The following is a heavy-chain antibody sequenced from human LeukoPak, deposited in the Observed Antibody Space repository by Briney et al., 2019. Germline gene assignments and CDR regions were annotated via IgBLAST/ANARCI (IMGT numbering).Heavy chain of an antibody. D-gene: IGHD1-26*01. J-gene: IGHJ3*02. Sequence: ASVKVSCKASGYTFTSYAMNWVRQAPGQGLEWMGWINTNTGNPTYAQGFTGRFVFSLDTSVSTAYLQISSLKAEDTAVYYCARDSQTVGGSYYEEARGAFDIWGQGTMVTVSS. CDR1: GYTFTSYA. CDR2: INTNTGNP. CDR3: ARDSQTVGGSYYEEARGAFDI. V-gene: IGHV7-4-1*02.